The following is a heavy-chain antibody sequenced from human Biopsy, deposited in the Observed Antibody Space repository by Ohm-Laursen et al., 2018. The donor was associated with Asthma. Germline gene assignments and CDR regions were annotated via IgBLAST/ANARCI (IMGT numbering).Heavy chain of an antibody. CDR1: GGMFGNYA. J-gene: IGHJ4*02. CDR2: DNHEEGGT. Sequence: ASVKVSCKASGGMFGNYAISWVRQAPGQGLEWMGGDNHEEGGTVNARRFQGRVTMTEDTSTDTAYMELSSLSSDDTAVYYCASDFPKDYVRYNFQFWGQGTLVPVSS. V-gene: IGHV1-24*01. D-gene: IGHD4-17*01. CDR3: ASDFPKDYVRYNFQF.